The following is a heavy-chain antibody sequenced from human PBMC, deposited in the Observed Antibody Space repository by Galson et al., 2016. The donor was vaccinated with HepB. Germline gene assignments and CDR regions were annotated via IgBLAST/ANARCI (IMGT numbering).Heavy chain of an antibody. CDR2: ISSDGSYK. CDR1: GFTFSRYA. J-gene: IGHJ6*02. D-gene: IGHD6-19*01. V-gene: IGHV3-30*04. Sequence: SLRLSCAASGFTFSRYAMSWVRQAPGKGLEWVAVISSDGSYKDYGDSVKGRFTISRDSSKNTLFLQMNSLRAEDTAVYYCAKVAVAGPSYYYAMDVWGQGTTVTVSS. CDR3: AKVAVAGPSYYYAMDV.